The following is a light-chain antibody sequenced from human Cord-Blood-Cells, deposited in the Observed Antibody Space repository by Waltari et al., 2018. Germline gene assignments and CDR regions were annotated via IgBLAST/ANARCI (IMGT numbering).Light chain of an antibody. Sequence: QSVLTQPASVSRSPGQSITLSCTGTSTDVGSYNVVSWYQPHPGNAPKLMLYEGSKRPSGVSNRFSGSKSGNTASLTISGLQAEDEADYYCCSYAGSSTVVFGGGTKLTVL. CDR3: CSYAGSSTVV. CDR1: STDVGSYNV. CDR2: EGS. J-gene: IGLJ2*01. V-gene: IGLV2-23*01.